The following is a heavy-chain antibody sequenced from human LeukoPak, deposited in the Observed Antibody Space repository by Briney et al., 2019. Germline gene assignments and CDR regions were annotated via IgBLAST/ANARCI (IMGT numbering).Heavy chain of an antibody. D-gene: IGHD6-19*01. CDR3: ARGGLYSSGWYDDY. CDR1: GGSFSGYY. J-gene: IGHJ4*02. V-gene: IGHV4-34*01. CDR2: INHSGST. Sequence: PSETLSLTCAVYGGSFSGYYWSWIRQPPGKGLEWIGEINHSGSTNYNPSLKSRVTISVDTSKNQFSLKLSSVTAADTAVYYCARGGLYSSGWYDDYWGQGTLVTVSS.